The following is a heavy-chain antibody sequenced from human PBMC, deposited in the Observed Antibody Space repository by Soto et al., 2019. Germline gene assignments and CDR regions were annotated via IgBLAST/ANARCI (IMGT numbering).Heavy chain of an antibody. D-gene: IGHD6-19*01. Sequence: PSETLSLTCTVSGGSISSYYWSWIRQPPGKGLEWIGYIYYSGSTNYNPSLKSRVTISVDTSKNQFSLKLSSVTAADTAVYHCARVSFSAVAYTRADSWGQGTLGTVSS. J-gene: IGHJ4*02. CDR2: IYYSGST. CDR1: GGSISSYY. CDR3: ARVSFSAVAYTRADS. V-gene: IGHV4-59*01.